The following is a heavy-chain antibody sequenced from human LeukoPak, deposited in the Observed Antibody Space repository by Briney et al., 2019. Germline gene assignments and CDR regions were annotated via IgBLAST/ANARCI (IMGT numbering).Heavy chain of an antibody. J-gene: IGHJ3*02. V-gene: IGHV4-59*01. Sequence: SETLSLTCTVSGGSISSFYWTWLRQPPGKGLEWIGYIYYSGSTNYNPSLESRHTISVDTSENQVSLKLRSVTAADTAVYHCSRTSWGYAFDIWGQGTMVTVSS. CDR2: IYYSGST. CDR3: SRTSWGYAFDI. CDR1: GGSISSFY. D-gene: IGHD3-16*01.